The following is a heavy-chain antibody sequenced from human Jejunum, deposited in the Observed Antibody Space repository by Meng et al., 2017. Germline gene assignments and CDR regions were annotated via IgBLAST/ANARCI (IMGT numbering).Heavy chain of an antibody. CDR3: ARELPGVRGDALDH. J-gene: IGHJ4*02. CDR1: GFTFSSYE. Sequence: GESLKISCAASGFTFSSYEMNWVRQAPGKGLEWISYIADITNTKYADSVKGRFTISRDNANNLLYLQMNSLRAEDSAIYYCARELPGVRGDALDHWGQGTLVTVSS. V-gene: IGHV3-48*03. CDR2: IADITNTK. D-gene: IGHD3-10*01.